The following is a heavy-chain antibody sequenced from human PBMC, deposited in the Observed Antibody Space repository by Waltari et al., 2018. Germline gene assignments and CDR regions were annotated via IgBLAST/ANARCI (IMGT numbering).Heavy chain of an antibody. CDR1: GYTFTGNY. J-gene: IGHJ4*02. CDR2: SHPNSGAT. D-gene: IGHD1-26*01. Sequence: QVQLVQSGAEVKRPGASVKVSCKASGYTFTGNYIHWVRQAPGQGLEWIGWSHPNSGATDYAQKFQGRVTMTLDTSITTVYMELGWLGSEDTAIYYCARAWFNSGFDYWGQGSLVAVSS. CDR3: ARAWFNSGFDY. V-gene: IGHV1-2*02.